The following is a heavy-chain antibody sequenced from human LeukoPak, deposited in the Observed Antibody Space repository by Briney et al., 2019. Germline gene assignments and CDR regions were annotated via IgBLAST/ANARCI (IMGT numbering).Heavy chain of an antibody. CDR1: GGSISSGGYS. J-gene: IGHJ4*02. Sequence: SQTLSLTCPVSGGSISSGGYSWSWIRQPPGKGLEWIEYIYHSGSTYYNPSLKSRVTISVDRSKNQFSLKLSSVTAADTAVYYCARGTGIAAAGYYFDYWGQGTLVTVSS. V-gene: IGHV4-30-2*01. CDR3: ARGTGIAAAGYYFDY. D-gene: IGHD6-13*01. CDR2: IYHSGST.